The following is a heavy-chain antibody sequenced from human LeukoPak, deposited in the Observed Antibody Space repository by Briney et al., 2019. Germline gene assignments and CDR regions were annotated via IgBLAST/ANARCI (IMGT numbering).Heavy chain of an antibody. J-gene: IGHJ4*02. V-gene: IGHV4-34*01. CDR2: INHSGST. Sequence: GSLRLSCAASGFTFSNSGMHWVRQPPGKGLEWIGEINHSGSTIYNPSLKSRVTISVDTSKNQFSLKLSSVTAADTAVYYCARHPGPFIAVAGTFDYWGQGTLVTVSS. D-gene: IGHD6-19*01. CDR1: GFTFSNSG. CDR3: ARHPGPFIAVAGTFDY.